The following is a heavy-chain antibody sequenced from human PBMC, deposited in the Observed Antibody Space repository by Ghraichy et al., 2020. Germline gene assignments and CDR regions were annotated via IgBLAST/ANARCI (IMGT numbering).Heavy chain of an antibody. CDR1: GFTFSSYA. CDR2: ISNAGSNT. J-gene: IGHJ4*02. Sequence: GGSLRLSCAASGFTFSSYAIHWVRQAPGKGLEWVAAISNAGSNTYYADSVEGRFTISRDNSKNTLFLQMNSLRTEDAAVYYCARDFHARSSIATHGTGFDYWGQGTLVTVSS. CDR3: ARDFHARSSIATHGTGFDY. V-gene: IGHV3-30*01. D-gene: IGHD6-13*01.